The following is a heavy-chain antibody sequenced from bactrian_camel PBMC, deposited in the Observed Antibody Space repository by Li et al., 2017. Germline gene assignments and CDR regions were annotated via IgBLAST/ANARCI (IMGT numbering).Heavy chain of an antibody. CDR1: GDTDSTDC. V-gene: IGHV3S53*01. CDR2: IASDGTT. CDR3: AADVVCVEVVRGQMSVRDFDY. Sequence: HVQLVESGGGSVQAGGSLRLSCAASGDTDSTDCMGWFRQAPGKERELVSTIASDGTTTYADSVKGRFTISHDHAANMVYLQMNSLKPEDTGMYYCAADVVCVEVVRGQMSVRDFDYWGQGTQVTVS. J-gene: IGHJ6*01. D-gene: IGHD1*01.